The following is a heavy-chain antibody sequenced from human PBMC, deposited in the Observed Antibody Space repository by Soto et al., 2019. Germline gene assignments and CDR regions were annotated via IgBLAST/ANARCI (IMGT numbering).Heavy chain of an antibody. CDR1: GFTFSSYS. D-gene: IGHD6-6*01. V-gene: IGHV3-21*01. Sequence: PGGSLRLSCAASGFTFSSYSMNWVRQAPGKGLEWVSSISSSSSYIYYADSVKGRFTISRDNAKNSLYLQMNSLRAEDTAVYYCARDLIAARPWSLDAFDIWGQGTMVTVSS. CDR3: ARDLIAARPWSLDAFDI. CDR2: ISSSSSYI. J-gene: IGHJ3*02.